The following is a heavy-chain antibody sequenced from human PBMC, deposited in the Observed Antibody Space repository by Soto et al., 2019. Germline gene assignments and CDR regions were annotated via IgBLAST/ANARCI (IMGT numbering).Heavy chain of an antibody. V-gene: IGHV4-34*01. D-gene: IGHD6-19*01. J-gene: IGHJ5*02. CDR3: ARVIAVAGSYLRGDWFDP. CDR1: GGSFSGYY. CDR2: INHSGST. Sequence: PSEILSLTCAVYGGSFSGYYWSWIRQPPGKGLEWIGEINHSGSTNYNPSLKSRVTISVDTSKNQFSLKLSSVTAADTAVYYCARVIAVAGSYLRGDWFDPWGQGTLVT.